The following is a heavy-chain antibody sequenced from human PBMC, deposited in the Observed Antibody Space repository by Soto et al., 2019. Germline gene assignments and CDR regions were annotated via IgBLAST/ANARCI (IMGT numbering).Heavy chain of an antibody. J-gene: IGHJ6*02. CDR2: IYSGGST. CDR3: ARDWAVAGTEAYYYYYYGMDV. V-gene: IGHV3-53*01. Sequence: GGSLRLSCAASGLTVSSNYMSWVRQAPGKGLEWVSIIYSGGSTYYADSVKGRFTISRDKSKNTLYLHMNSLRAEDTAVYYCARDWAVAGTEAYYYYYYGMDVWGQGTTVTVSS. CDR1: GLTVSSNY. D-gene: IGHD6-19*01.